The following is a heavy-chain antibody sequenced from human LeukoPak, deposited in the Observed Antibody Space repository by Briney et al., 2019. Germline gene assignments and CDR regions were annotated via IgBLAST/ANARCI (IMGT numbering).Heavy chain of an antibody. V-gene: IGHV3-21*01. CDR2: ITSTSSHV. Sequence: GALGLSCEASGFTFSTYNMNWVRQAPGKRLEWVSSITSTSSHVFYADSVKGRFTISRDNAKNSLYLQMNSLRAEDTAVYYCARDPYSGNYGDSYYYYMDVWGKGTTVTISS. J-gene: IGHJ6*03. D-gene: IGHD5-12*01. CDR3: ARDPYSGNYGDSYYYYMDV. CDR1: GFTFSTYN.